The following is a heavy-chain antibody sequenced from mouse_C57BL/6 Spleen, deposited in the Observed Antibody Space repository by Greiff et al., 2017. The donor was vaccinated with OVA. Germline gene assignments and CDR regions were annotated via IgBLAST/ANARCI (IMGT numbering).Heavy chain of an antibody. D-gene: IGHD4-1*01. CDR1: GYSITSGYY. Sequence: EVQLVESGPGLVKPSQSLSLTCSVTGYSITSGYYWNWLRPLPGNKLEWMGYISYDGSNNYNPSLYNRILITRDTSNNQFFLKLNSVTTEATATYNCARETGTWRYFDYWGQGTTLTVSS. CDR2: ISYDGSN. J-gene: IGHJ2*01. CDR3: ARETGTWRYFDY. V-gene: IGHV3-6*01.